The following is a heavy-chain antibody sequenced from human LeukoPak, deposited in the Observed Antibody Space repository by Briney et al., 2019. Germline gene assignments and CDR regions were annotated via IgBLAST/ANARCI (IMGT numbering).Heavy chain of an antibody. J-gene: IGHJ4*02. CDR2: IWYDGSNK. CDR3: ARDGGYSSGWPVYYFDY. Sequence: GGSLRLSCAASGFTFSSYGMHWVRQAPGKGLEWVAVIWYDGSNKYYADSVKGRFTFSRDNSKNTLYLQMNSLRAEDTAVYYCARDGGYSSGWPVYYFDYWGQGTLVTVSS. CDR1: GFTFSSYG. D-gene: IGHD6-19*01. V-gene: IGHV3-33*01.